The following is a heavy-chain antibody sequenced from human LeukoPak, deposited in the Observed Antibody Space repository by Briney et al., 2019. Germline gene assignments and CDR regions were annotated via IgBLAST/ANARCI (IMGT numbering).Heavy chain of an antibody. CDR1: GFTFSSYS. CDR2: ISSSSSYI. V-gene: IGHV3-21*01. Sequence: GGSLRLSCAASGFTFSSYSMNWVRQAPGKGLEWVSSISSSSSYIYYADSVKGRFTISRDNAKNTLYLQMNSLRADDTAVYCARDRTTVTVFDYWGQGTLVTVSS. CDR3: ARDRTTVTVFDY. D-gene: IGHD4-17*01. J-gene: IGHJ4*02.